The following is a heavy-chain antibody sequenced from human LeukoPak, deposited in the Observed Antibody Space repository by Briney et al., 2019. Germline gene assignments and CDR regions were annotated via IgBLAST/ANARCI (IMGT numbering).Heavy chain of an antibody. CDR3: ARGNDILTGYGLYYYYYYMDV. J-gene: IGHJ6*03. D-gene: IGHD3-9*01. CDR2: ISAYNGNT. V-gene: IGHV1-18*01. CDR1: GYTFTSYG. Sequence: ASVKVSCKASGYTFTSYGISWVRQAPGQGLEWMGWISAYNGNTNCAQKLQGRVTMTTDTPTSTAYMELRSLRSGDTAVYYCARGNDILTGYGLYYYYYYMDVWGKGTTATISS.